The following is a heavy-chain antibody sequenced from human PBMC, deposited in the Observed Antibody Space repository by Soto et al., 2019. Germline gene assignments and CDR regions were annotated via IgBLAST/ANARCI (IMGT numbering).Heavy chain of an antibody. CDR1: GDSIGTFY. Sequence: KPSETLSLTCTVSGDSIGTFYWSWIRQPPGKGLEWIGYIHYSGSTNYNPSLKSQVIISVDTSKNQFSLKLSSVTAADTAVYFCARVRSNRFDYWGQGTLVTVS. CDR3: ARVRSNRFDY. CDR2: IHYSGST. D-gene: IGHD3-3*01. V-gene: IGHV4-59*01. J-gene: IGHJ4*02.